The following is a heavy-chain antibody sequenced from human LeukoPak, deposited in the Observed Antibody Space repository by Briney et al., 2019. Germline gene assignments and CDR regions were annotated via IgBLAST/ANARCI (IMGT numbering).Heavy chain of an antibody. J-gene: IGHJ6*02. Sequence: SETLSLTCSVSGYSISSGYYWGWIRQPPGKGPEWIGHIYHSGSTYYNPSLKGRVTISVDTSKNQFSLKLSSVTAADTAVYYCARHGDYGGNSYYYYGMDVWGQGTTVTVSS. CDR1: GYSISSGYY. CDR3: ARHGDYGGNSYYYYGMDV. CDR2: IYHSGST. V-gene: IGHV4-38-2*02. D-gene: IGHD4-23*01.